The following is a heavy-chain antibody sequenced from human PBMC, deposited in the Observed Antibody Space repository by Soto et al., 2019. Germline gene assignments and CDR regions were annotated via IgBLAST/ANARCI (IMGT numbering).Heavy chain of an antibody. CDR3: ARALGAIYGYYYYYGMDV. V-gene: IGHV1-8*01. CDR2: MNPNSGNT. CDR1: GYTFTSYD. Sequence: ASVKVSCKASGYTFTSYDINWVRQATGQGLEWMGWMNPNSGNTGYAQKFQGRVTMTRNTSISTAYMELSSLRSEDTAVYYCARALGAIYGYYYYYGMDVWGQGTTVTVS. D-gene: IGHD1-26*01. J-gene: IGHJ6*02.